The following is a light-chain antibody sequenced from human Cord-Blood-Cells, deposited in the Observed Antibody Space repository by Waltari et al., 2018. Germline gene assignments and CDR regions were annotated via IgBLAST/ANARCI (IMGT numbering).Light chain of an antibody. V-gene: IGLV2-23*01. Sequence: QSALTQPASVSGSPGQSNTISCTGTSRDVGSYNLVSWYQQHPGKAPKLMIYEGSKRPSGVSNRFSGSKSGNTASLTISGLQAEDEADYYCCSYAGSSTSWVFGGGTKLTVL. CDR1: SRDVGSYNL. J-gene: IGLJ3*02. CDR2: EGS. CDR3: CSYAGSSTSWV.